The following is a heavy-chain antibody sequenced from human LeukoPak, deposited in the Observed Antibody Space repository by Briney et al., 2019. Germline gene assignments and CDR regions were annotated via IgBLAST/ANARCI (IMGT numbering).Heavy chain of an antibody. V-gene: IGHV4-4*02. CDR3: ARVQGSGSYRITHFYYYGMDV. CDR2: IYHSGST. D-gene: IGHD3-10*01. Sequence: SETLSLTCAVSGGSISSSNWWSWVRQPPGKGLEWIGEIYHSGSTNYNPSLKSRVTISVDKSKNQFSLKLSSVTAGDTAVYYCARVQGSGSYRITHFYYYGMDVWGQGTTVTVSS. CDR1: GGSISSSNW. J-gene: IGHJ6*02.